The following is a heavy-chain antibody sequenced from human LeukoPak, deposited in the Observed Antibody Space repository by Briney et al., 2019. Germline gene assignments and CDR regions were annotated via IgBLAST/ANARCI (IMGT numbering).Heavy chain of an antibody. CDR3: ATVVIYYDILTGPHIPFDY. D-gene: IGHD3-9*01. V-gene: IGHV1-24*01. Sequence: ASVKVSCKVSGYTLTELSMHWVRQAPGKGLEWMGGFDPEDGETIYAQKFQGRVTMTEDTSTDTAYMELSSLRSEDTAVYYCATVVIYYDILTGPHIPFDYWGQGTLVTVSS. J-gene: IGHJ4*02. CDR1: GYTLTELS. CDR2: FDPEDGET.